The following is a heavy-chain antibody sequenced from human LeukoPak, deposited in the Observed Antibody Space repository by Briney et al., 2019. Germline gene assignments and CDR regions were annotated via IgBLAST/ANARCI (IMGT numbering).Heavy chain of an antibody. J-gene: IGHJ4*02. CDR3: VKGAFYTD. CDR1: GYTFTTFD. CDR2: MKPDSGRT. Sequence: GASVKVSCKASGYTFTTFDINWVRQASGQGLEWMGWMKPDSGRTGYAQKFQDRVTMTRDTSTSTSYMELRSLTSEDTAMYYCVKGAFYTDWGQGTPVTVSS. D-gene: IGHD3-16*01. V-gene: IGHV1-8*02.